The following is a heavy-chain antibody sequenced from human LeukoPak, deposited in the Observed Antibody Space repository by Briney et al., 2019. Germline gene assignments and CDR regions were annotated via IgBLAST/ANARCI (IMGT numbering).Heavy chain of an antibody. J-gene: IGHJ4*02. D-gene: IGHD5-12*01. CDR1: GFNFSNYS. CDR3: ARVRISGYDSDY. V-gene: IGHV3-21*01. Sequence: SGGSLRLSCAASGFNFSNYSMNWVRQAPGKGLEWISSIFSNSSYIYYADSVKGRFTISRDNAKNSLYLQMNSLRAEDTAVYYCARVRISGYDSDYWGQGTLVTVSS. CDR2: IFSNSSYI.